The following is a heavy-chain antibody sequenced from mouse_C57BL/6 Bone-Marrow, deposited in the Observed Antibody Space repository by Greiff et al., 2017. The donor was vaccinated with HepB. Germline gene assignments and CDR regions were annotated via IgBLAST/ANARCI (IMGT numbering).Heavy chain of an antibody. CDR3: ARNRWLLLTWFAY. CDR1: GYSFTGYY. J-gene: IGHJ3*01. V-gene: IGHV1-42*01. CDR2: INPSTGGT. Sequence: DVKLVESGPELVKPGASVKISCKASGYSFTGYYMNWVKQSPEKSLEWIGEINPSTGGTTYNQKFKAKATLTVDKSSSTAYMQLKSLTSEDSAVYYCARNRWLLLTWFAYWGQGTLVTVSA. D-gene: IGHD2-3*01.